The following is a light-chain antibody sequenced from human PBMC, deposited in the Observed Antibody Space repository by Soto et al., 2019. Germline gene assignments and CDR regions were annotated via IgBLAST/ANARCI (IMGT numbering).Light chain of an antibody. CDR2: TAS. J-gene: IGKJ1*01. Sequence: DIQMTQSPSSLSASVGDRVTIICRPSQNISNYLHWYQQKPGKAPNLLINTASSLESGVPSRFSGTGSGTDFTLTISSLQPEDFATYYCQQTYSTPRTFGQGTKVEIK. V-gene: IGKV1-39*01. CDR3: QQTYSTPRT. CDR1: QNISNY.